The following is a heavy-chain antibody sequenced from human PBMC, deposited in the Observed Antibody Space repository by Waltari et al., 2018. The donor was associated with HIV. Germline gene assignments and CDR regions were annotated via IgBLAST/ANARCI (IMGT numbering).Heavy chain of an antibody. V-gene: IGHV4-39*07. CDR2: IYYSGNT. J-gene: IGHJ5*02. D-gene: IGHD3-22*01. Sequence: QLLESGPGLVNPSETLSLTCTVSCASIHINNFYWGWVRQPPGKGLEFIGTIYYSGNTYYNASLKPRVTMSVDRSKNQFFLHLRSVSAADTAIYFCARTHDFDRSGYSFDPWGQGILVRVSA. CDR3: ARTHDFDRSGYSFDP. CDR1: CASIHINNFY.